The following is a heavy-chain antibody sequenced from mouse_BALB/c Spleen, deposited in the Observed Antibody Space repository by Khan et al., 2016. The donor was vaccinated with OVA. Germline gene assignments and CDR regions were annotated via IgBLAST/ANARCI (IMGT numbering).Heavy chain of an antibody. CDR2: IYPGSGYT. D-gene: IGHD1-2*01. V-gene: IGHV1-77*01. Sequence: QVQLQQSGAELARPGASVKLSCKASGYTFTDYYINWVKQRTGQGLEWIGEIYPGSGYTYYNEKFKDKATLTADKSSTTAYMQLSSLTSEDSAVYCCSRRNYFGYTFAYWGQGTLVTVSA. J-gene: IGHJ3*01. CDR3: SRRNYFGYTFAY. CDR1: GYTFTDYY.